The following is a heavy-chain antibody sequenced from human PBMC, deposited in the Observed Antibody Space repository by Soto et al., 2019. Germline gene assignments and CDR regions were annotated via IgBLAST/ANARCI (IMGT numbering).Heavy chain of an antibody. CDR1: GFTFSSYE. Sequence: EVQLLESGGGLVQPGGSLRLSCAASGFTFSSYEMNWVRQAPGKGLEWVSYISSSGSTIYYADSVKGRVTISRDNAKNSLYLQMNSLRVQDTAVYYCARDYYDSSGYYHDYWGQGTLVTVSS. J-gene: IGHJ4*02. D-gene: IGHD3-22*01. CDR3: ARDYYDSSGYYHDY. V-gene: IGHV3-48*03. CDR2: ISSSGSTI.